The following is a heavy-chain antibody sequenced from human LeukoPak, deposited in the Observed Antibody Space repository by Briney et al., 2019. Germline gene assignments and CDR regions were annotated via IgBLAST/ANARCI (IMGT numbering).Heavy chain of an antibody. CDR1: GGPIIASY. V-gene: IGHV4-59*01. D-gene: IGHD3-22*01. CDR2: THYSGTG. J-gene: IGHJ4*02. Sequence: PSETLSLTCAVSGGPIIASYWSWIRQPPGKGREGIGYTHYSGTGNYNPSLKSRVTISIDTCKNRFSLRLTSVTAADTAVYYCARVRFYDTTGYSTSYYLDYWGQGALVTVSS. CDR3: ARVRFYDTTGYSTSYYLDY.